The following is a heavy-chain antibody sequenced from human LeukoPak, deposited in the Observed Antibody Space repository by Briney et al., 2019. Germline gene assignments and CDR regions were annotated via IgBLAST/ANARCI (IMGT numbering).Heavy chain of an antibody. CDR3: ARASALPGFGWFDP. D-gene: IGHD3-16*01. Sequence: SETLSLTCTVSGASISSDYWSWIRQSPGKGLEWIGYIYISGNTNYNPSLKSRVTISIDTSKNQFSLKLSSVTAADTAVYYCARASALPGFGWFDPWGQGTLVTVSS. V-gene: IGHV4-59*01. CDR1: GASISSDY. J-gene: IGHJ5*02. CDR2: IYISGNT.